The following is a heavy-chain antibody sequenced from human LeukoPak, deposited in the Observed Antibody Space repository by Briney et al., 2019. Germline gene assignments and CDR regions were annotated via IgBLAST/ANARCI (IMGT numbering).Heavy chain of an antibody. J-gene: IGHJ6*02. D-gene: IGHD6-19*01. V-gene: IGHV3-23*01. CDR2: ISGSGGST. CDR1: GFTFISYA. Sequence: GGSLSQSCAASGFTFISYALSWVRQAPGKGLEWVSAISGSGGSTYYADSVKGRFTISRDNSKNTLYLQMNSLRAEDTAVYYCAKTRSSGWDTYDYYYGMDVSGQGKTFTVSS. CDR3: AKTRSSGWDTYDYYYGMDV.